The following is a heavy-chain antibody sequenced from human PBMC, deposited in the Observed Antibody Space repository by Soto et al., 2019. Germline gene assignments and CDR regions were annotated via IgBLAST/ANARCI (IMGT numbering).Heavy chain of an antibody. CDR1: GYTFTHYG. CDR3: ARGAYDLLTAYHFDY. Sequence: QVQLIQSGAEVKKPGASVRVSCKASGYTFTHYGINWMRQAPGQGLEWMGWISAYNGNTKYAQNLKGRVTLTTDTSTNTAYMELGSLRSDDTAVYYCARGAYDLLTAYHFDYWGQGTLVTVSS. D-gene: IGHD3-9*01. CDR2: ISAYNGNT. V-gene: IGHV1-18*01. J-gene: IGHJ4*02.